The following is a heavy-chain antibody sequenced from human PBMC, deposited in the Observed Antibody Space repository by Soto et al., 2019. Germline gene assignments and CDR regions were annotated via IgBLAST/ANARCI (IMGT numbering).Heavy chain of an antibody. J-gene: IGHJ4*02. CDR3: ARGGTLQWLVPHFDY. CDR1: GFTFSSYA. V-gene: IGHV3-30-3*01. Sequence: QVQLVESGGGVVQPGRSLRLSCAASGFTFSSYAMPWVRQAPGKGLAWVAVISYDGSNKYYADSVKGRFTISRDNSKNTLYLQMNSLRAEDTAVYYCARGGTLQWLVPHFDYWGQGTLVTVSS. D-gene: IGHD6-19*01. CDR2: ISYDGSNK.